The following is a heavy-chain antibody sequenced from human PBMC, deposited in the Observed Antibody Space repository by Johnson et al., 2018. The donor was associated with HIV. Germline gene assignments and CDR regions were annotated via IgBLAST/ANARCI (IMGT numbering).Heavy chain of an antibody. CDR2: IRYDGSNA. V-gene: IGHV3-30*02. J-gene: IGHJ3*01. CDR3: AKGGITMAPVAFDV. Sequence: QMLLVESGGGVVQPGGSLRLSCAASGFTFSNYGIHWVRQAPGKVLEWVAFIRYDGSNAYYVDSVKGRFTISRDNSKNTRYLQMNSLRAEDTAVYYCAKGGITMAPVAFDVWGQATMVTVSS. CDR1: GFTFSNYG. D-gene: IGHD3-10*01.